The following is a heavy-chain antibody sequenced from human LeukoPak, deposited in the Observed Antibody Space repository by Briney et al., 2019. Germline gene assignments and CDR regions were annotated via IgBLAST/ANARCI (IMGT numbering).Heavy chain of an antibody. V-gene: IGHV3-23*01. J-gene: IGHJ4*02. CDR2: ISGSGGST. CDR1: GFTFSSYA. Sequence: GGSLRLSCAASGFTFSSYAMSWVRQAPGKGLEWVSAISGSGGSTYYADSVKGRFTISRDNSKNTLYLQMNSLRAEDTAVYYCAKDQRYYDILTGYYPLDYWGQGTLVTVSS. D-gene: IGHD3-9*01. CDR3: AKDQRYYDILTGYYPLDY.